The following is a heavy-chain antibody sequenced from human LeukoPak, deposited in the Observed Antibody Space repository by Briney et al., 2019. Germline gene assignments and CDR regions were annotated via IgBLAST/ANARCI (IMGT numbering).Heavy chain of an antibody. J-gene: IGHJ4*02. V-gene: IGHV4-34*01. CDR2: INHSGST. D-gene: IGHD3-16*02. Sequence: ASETLSLTCAVYGGSFSGYYWSWIRQPPGKGLEWIGEINHSGSTNYNPSLKSRVTISVDTSKNQFSLKLSSVTVADTAVYYCARRDVWMITFGGVIVGSFDYWGQGTLVTVSS. CDR3: ARRDVWMITFGGVIVGSFDY. CDR1: GGSFSGYY.